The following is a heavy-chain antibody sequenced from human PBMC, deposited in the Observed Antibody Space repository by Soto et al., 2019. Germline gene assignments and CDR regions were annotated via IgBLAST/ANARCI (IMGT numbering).Heavy chain of an antibody. CDR3: AKMGGATVTTSKGYYMDV. V-gene: IGHV3-23*01. D-gene: IGHD4-4*01. Sequence: GGSLRLSCAASGFTFSSYAMSWVRQAPGKGLEWVSAISGSGGSTYYADSVKGRFTISRDNSKNTLYLQMNSLRAEDTAVYYCAKMGGATVTTSKGYYMDVWGKGTTVTVSS. J-gene: IGHJ6*03. CDR2: ISGSGGST. CDR1: GFTFSSYA.